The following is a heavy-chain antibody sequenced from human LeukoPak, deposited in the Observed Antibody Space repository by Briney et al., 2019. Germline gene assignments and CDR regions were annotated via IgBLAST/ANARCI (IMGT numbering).Heavy chain of an antibody. CDR1: GFIFSDYA. CDR2: LSGSGAGT. V-gene: IGHV3-23*01. Sequence: GGSLRLSCAASGFIFSDYALGWVRQAPGRGLEWVATLSGSGAGTYYSDSVKGRFTISRDNSKNTLYLQMNSLRAEDTAVYYCAKGFNFWSGYLYSHFDYWGQGTLVTVSS. D-gene: IGHD3-3*01. CDR3: AKGFNFWSGYLYSHFDY. J-gene: IGHJ4*02.